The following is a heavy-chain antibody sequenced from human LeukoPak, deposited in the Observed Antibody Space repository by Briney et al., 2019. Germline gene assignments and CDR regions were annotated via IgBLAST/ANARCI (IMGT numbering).Heavy chain of an antibody. CDR2: IYYSGST. Sequence: PSETLSLTCTVSGGSISSGDYYWSWIRQPPGKGLEWIGYIYYSGSTYYNPSLKGRVTISVDTSKNQFSLKLSSVTAADTAVYYCARTGAFEADYFDYWGQGTLVTVSS. CDR1: GGSISSGDYY. J-gene: IGHJ4*02. V-gene: IGHV4-30-4*01. CDR3: ARTGAFEADYFDY. D-gene: IGHD7-27*01.